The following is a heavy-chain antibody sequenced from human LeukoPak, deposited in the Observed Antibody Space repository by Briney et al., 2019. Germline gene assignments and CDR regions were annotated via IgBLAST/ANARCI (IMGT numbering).Heavy chain of an antibody. CDR1: GFTFSSYA. CDR2: ISSSGSAI. J-gene: IGHJ4*02. CDR3: AREKLSFFGSSGYFGY. V-gene: IGHV3-48*03. D-gene: IGHD3-22*01. Sequence: GGSLRLSCAASGFTFSSYAMTWVRQAPGKGLEWVSFISSSGSAIHYADSVRGRFTISRDNAKNSLYLQMSRLRAEDTAVYYCAREKLSFFGSSGYFGYWGQGTLVTVSS.